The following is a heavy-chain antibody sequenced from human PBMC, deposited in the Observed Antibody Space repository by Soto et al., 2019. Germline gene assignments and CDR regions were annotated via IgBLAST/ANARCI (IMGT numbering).Heavy chain of an antibody. V-gene: IGHV3-23*01. J-gene: IGHJ4*02. CDR2: ISSSGSTT. Sequence: GGSLRLSCSASGFTFSSYEMNWVRQAPGKGLEWVSAISSSGSTTYYADSVKGRFTISRDNAKNTLYLQMNSLRAEDTAVYYCAKDYYDSSGSRPHDYWGQGTLVTVSS. D-gene: IGHD3-22*01. CDR3: AKDYYDSSGSRPHDY. CDR1: GFTFSSYE.